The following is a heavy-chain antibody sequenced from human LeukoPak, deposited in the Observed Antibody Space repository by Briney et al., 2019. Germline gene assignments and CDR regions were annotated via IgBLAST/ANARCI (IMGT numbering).Heavy chain of an antibody. V-gene: IGHV4-59*01. Sequence: PSETLSRTCTVSGGSISNYYWTWIRQPPGKGLEWIGYIYYDGSTNYNPSLKSRVTISVDTSKNQFSLKLSSVTAADTAMYSCARASDRLQPPDYWGQGTLVTVSS. D-gene: IGHD4-11*01. CDR1: GGSISNYY. CDR2: IYYDGST. J-gene: IGHJ4*02. CDR3: ARASDRLQPPDY.